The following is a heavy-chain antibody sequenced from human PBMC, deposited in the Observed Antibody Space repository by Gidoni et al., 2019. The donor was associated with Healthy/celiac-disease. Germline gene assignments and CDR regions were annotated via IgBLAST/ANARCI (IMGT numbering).Heavy chain of an antibody. CDR1: GFTFSDYY. CDR2: ISSSSSYT. V-gene: IGHV3-11*05. CDR3: ARETHYYYDSSGFGMDV. Sequence: QVQLVESGGGLVKPGGSLRLSCAASGFTFSDYYMSWIRPAPGKGLEWVSYISSSSSYTNYADTVKGRFTISRDNAKNSLYLQMNSLRAEDTAVYYCARETHYYYDSSGFGMDVWGQGTTVTVSS. J-gene: IGHJ6*02. D-gene: IGHD3-22*01.